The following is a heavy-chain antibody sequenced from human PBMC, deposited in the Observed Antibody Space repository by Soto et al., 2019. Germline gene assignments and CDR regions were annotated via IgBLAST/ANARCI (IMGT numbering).Heavy chain of an antibody. V-gene: IGHV3-33*01. CDR2: IWYDGSNK. D-gene: IGHD3-10*01. Sequence: GGSLRLSCAASGFTFSSYGMHWVRQAPGKGLEWVAVIWYDGSNKYYADSVKGRFTISRDNSKNTLYLQMNSLRAEDTAVYYCARDVATDAMVRGVNKKNYYYYYMDVWGKGTTVTVSS. CDR3: ARDVATDAMVRGVNKKNYYYYYMDV. J-gene: IGHJ6*03. CDR1: GFTFSSYG.